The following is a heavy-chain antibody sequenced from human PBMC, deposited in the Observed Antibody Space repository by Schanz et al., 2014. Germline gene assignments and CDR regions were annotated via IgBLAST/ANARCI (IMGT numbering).Heavy chain of an antibody. V-gene: IGHV1-69*04. D-gene: IGHD3-22*01. Sequence: QVQLVQSGAEVKKPGPSVKVSCKASGGTFSSYSISWVRQAPGQGLEWMGRIIPILGIANYAQNFQGRVTITADKSTSTAYMELTSLRSEDTAVYYCAREVGLYDRGWFDPWGQGTLVIVSS. CDR2: IIPILGIA. CDR3: AREVGLYDRGWFDP. CDR1: GGTFSSYS. J-gene: IGHJ5*02.